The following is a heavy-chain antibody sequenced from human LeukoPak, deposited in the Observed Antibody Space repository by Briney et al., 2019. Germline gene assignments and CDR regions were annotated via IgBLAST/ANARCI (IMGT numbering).Heavy chain of an antibody. CDR1: GGSISSYY. CDR2: IYTSGST. V-gene: IGHV4-4*07. J-gene: IGHJ4*02. CDR3: ARIRYSENIDY. Sequence: PSETLSLTCTVPGGSISSYYWSWIRQPAGKGLEWIGRIYTSGSTSYNPSLKSRVTISVDTSKNQFSLKVTSVTAADTAVYYCARIRYSENIDYWGQGTLVTVSS. D-gene: IGHD1-1*01.